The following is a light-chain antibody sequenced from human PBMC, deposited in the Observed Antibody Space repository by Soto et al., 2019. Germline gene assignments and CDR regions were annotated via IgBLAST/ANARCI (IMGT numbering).Light chain of an antibody. CDR1: QSVSNY. CDR2: DAS. J-gene: IGKJ4*01. Sequence: EIVLTQSPATLSLSPGEGATLSCRASQSVSNYLAWYQQKPGQAPRLLIYDASRRATGIPARFSGSGSGTDFTLTISSLEPEDFAVYYCQQRTDWPLTFGGGTKVEIK. CDR3: QQRTDWPLT. V-gene: IGKV3-11*01.